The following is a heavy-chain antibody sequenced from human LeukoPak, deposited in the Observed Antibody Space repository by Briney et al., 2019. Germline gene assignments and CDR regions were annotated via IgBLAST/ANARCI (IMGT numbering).Heavy chain of an antibody. V-gene: IGHV3-9*03. CDR3: ARESTSTYGARLYSFDC. J-gene: IGHJ4*02. Sequence: GTSLRLSCAASGFTFDGYPMLWVRQAPWKGVEWVSGITANSGKLDYADSVKGRFVISRDNAKNSLFLRLNNVRAEDMALYYCARESTSTYGARLYSFDCWGQGTQVTVSS. CDR2: ITANSGKL. CDR1: GFTFDGYP. D-gene: IGHD2-8*01.